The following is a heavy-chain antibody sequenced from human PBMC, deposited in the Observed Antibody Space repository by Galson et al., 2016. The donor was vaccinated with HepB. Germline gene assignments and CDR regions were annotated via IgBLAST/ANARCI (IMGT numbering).Heavy chain of an antibody. CDR2: ISDNGHAT. J-gene: IGHJ4*02. CDR3: AKCPPGTRGSLDS. CDR1: GFIFNSHA. V-gene: IGHV3-23*01. D-gene: IGHD1-14*01. Sequence: SLRLSCAGSGFIFNSHAMSWVRQAPGKGLEWISLISDNGHATYYADPVRGRFSIARDNSKNTLYLQMNSLRADGTAVYYCAKCPPGTRGSLDSWGQGTLVTVSS.